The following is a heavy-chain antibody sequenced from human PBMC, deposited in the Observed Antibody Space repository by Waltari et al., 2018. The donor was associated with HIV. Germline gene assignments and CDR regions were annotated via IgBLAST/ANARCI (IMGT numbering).Heavy chain of an antibody. V-gene: IGHV3-7*04. CDR1: GFTFSSYW. CDR2: IKQDGSEK. CDR3: ARGGFYGSGSKVN. J-gene: IGHJ4*02. Sequence: EVQLVESGGGLFQPGGSLSLSCAASGFTFSSYWMSWVCQAPGKRLEWVANIKQDGSEKYYVDSVNGRFTISRDNAENSLYLQMNSLRAEDTAVYYCARGGFYGSGSKVNWGQGTLVTVSS. D-gene: IGHD3-10*01.